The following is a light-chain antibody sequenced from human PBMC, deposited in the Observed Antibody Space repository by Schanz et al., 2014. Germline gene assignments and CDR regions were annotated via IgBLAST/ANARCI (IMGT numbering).Light chain of an antibody. Sequence: QSGLTQPASVSGSPGQSITISCTGTSSDVGGYNYVSWYQQHPGKAPKLMIYDVSNRPSGVSNRFSGSKSGNTASLTISGLQAEDEADYYCSSYTSSSTWVFGGGTKLTVL. J-gene: IGLJ3*02. CDR1: SSDVGGYNY. CDR3: SSYTSSSTWV. V-gene: IGLV2-14*01. CDR2: DVS.